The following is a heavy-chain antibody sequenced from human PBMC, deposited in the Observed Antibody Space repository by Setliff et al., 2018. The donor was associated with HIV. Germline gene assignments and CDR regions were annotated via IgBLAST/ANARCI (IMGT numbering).Heavy chain of an antibody. Sequence: SETLSLTCAVYGGSFRGYFWSWIRQPPGKGLEWIGEINHNGSTTYNPSLKSRLTISVNTSKNQFSLRLNSVTAADTAVYYCARHFYGYYGSNGLPIQYWGQGTLVTV. CDR3: ARHFYGYYGSNGLPIQY. D-gene: IGHD3-22*01. CDR1: GGSFRGYF. J-gene: IGHJ4*02. V-gene: IGHV4-34*01. CDR2: INHNGST.